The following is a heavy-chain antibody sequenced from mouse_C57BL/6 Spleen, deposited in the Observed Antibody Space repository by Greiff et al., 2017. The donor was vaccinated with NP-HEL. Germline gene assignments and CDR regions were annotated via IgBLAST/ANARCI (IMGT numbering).Heavy chain of an antibody. CDR3: ARITGTDYAMDY. J-gene: IGHJ4*01. D-gene: IGHD4-1*01. Sequence: EVQRVESGPGLVKPSQSLSLTCSVTGYSITSGYYWNWIRQFPGNKLEWMGYISYDGSNNYNPSLKNRISITRDTSKNQFFLKLNSVTTEDTATYYCARITGTDYAMDYWGQGTSVTVSS. CDR2: ISYDGSN. V-gene: IGHV3-6*01. CDR1: GYSITSGYY.